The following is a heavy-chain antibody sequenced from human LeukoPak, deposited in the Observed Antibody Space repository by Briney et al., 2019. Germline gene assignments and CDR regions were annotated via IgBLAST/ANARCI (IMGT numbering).Heavy chain of an antibody. CDR3: LAEGVTDY. J-gene: IGHJ4*02. D-gene: IGHD3-10*01. CDR2: IRSKAYGETT. V-gene: IGHV3-49*03. Sequence: GGSLRLSCTTSGLNFAAYAMSWIRQAPGKGLEWVGFIRSKAYGETTESAASVKGRFTISRDDSKSVAYLQMNSLRTEDTALYYCLAEGVTDYWGQGTLVTVSS. CDR1: GLNFAAYA.